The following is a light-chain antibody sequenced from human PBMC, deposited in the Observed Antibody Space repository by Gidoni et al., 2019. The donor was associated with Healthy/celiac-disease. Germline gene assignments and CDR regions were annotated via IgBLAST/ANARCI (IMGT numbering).Light chain of an antibody. CDR3: QQSYSTLVT. CDR1: QSISSY. Sequence: DIQMTQSPSSLSASVGDRVTITCRASQSISSYLNWYQQTPGKAPKLLIYAASSLQSGVPSRFSGIGSGTDFTLIISSLQPEDFATYYCQQSYSTLVTFGGGTKVEIK. J-gene: IGKJ4*01. V-gene: IGKV1-39*01. CDR2: AAS.